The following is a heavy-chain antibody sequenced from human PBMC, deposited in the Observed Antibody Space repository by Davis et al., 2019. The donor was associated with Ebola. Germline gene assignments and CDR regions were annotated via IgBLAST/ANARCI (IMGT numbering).Heavy chain of an antibody. J-gene: IGHJ6*02. D-gene: IGHD3-10*01. CDR1: GGSFSGYY. V-gene: IGHV4-34*01. CDR2: INHSGST. CDR3: ARTPITMVQGVISVYYYYYGMDV. Sequence: SETLSLTCAVYGGSFSGYYWSWIRQPPGKGLEWIGEINHSGSTNYNPSLKSRVTISVDTSKNQFSLKLSSVTAADTAVYYCARTPITMVQGVISVYYYYYGMDVWGQGTTVTVSS.